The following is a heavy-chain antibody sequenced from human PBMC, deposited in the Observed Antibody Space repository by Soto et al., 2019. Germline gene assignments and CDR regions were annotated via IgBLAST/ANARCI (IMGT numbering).Heavy chain of an antibody. CDR2: IYSSGNT. J-gene: IGHJ5*02. CDR1: GGTISGYY. D-gene: IGHD3-3*01. V-gene: IGHV4-4*07. Sequence: SETLSLTCSVSGGTISGYYWTWIRQPAGKGLEWMGRIYSSGNTKYNPSLQSRVTMSLDTSNNQFSLRLTSVTAADTAVYYCARDQRFSDWFDPWGQGTLVTVSS. CDR3: ARDQRFSDWFDP.